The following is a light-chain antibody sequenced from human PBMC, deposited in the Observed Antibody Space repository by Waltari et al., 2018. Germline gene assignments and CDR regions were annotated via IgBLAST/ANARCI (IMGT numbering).Light chain of an antibody. V-gene: IGKV3-15*01. CDR2: DAS. CDR1: QSASTN. J-gene: IGKJ2*01. Sequence: ERVMTQSPATLSVSPGETATLSCRASQSASTNLTWYPQKAGQAPRPLTYDASIRATGVPARFSGSGAGTEFTLTITGLQSEDFAVYYCQQYNNWLYTFGQGTKLEIK. CDR3: QQYNNWLYT.